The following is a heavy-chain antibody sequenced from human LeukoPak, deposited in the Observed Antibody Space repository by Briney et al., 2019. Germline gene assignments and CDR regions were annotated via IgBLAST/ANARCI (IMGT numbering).Heavy chain of an antibody. CDR2: INPSGGST. CDR1: GYTFTSYG. J-gene: IGHJ4*02. V-gene: IGHV1-46*01. D-gene: IGHD2-8*01. CDR3: ARWGGHCTSGLCYYFDC. Sequence: ASVKVSCKASGYTFTSYGISWVRQAPGQGLEWMGIINPSGGSTSYAQKFQGRVTMTRDTSTSTVYMELRRLRSDDTAVYYCARWGGHCTSGLCYYFDCWGQGTLVTVSS.